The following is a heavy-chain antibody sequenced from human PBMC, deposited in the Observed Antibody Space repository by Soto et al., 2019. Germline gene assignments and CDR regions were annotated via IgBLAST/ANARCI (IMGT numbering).Heavy chain of an antibody. Sequence: QLQLQESGPGLVKASETLSLTCTVSGGSISSSTYFWGWIRQPPGKGLEWIGSIDYSGTTYYNTSRSLRATLSLDTSKNQFSLMLTSVTAADTAVDYCARHGATSGSYSHYFQHWGQGTLVTVSS. CDR3: ARHGATSGSYSHYFQH. V-gene: IGHV4-39*01. CDR2: IDYSGTT. J-gene: IGHJ1*01. CDR1: GGSISSSTYF. D-gene: IGHD1-26*01.